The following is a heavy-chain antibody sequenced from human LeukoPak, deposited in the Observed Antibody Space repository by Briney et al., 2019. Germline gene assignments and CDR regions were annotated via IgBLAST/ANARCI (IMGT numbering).Heavy chain of an antibody. V-gene: IGHV3-7*01. CDR1: GFTLSTYW. CDR2: TNQEGSEK. J-gene: IGHJ4*02. CDR3: ARDPKWLDY. D-gene: IGHD5-12*01. Sequence: GGSLRLSCAASGFTLSTYWMSWVRQAPGKGLEWVANTNQEGSEKYYVDSVKGRFTISKDNAKDALYLQMNSLRAEDTAVYYCARDPKWLDYWGQGTLVTVSS.